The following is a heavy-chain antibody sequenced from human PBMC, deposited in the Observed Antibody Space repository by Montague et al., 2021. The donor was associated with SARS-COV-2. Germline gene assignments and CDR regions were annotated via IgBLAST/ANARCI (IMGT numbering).Heavy chain of an antibody. CDR2: IYYSGST. CDR1: GGSISSYY. CDR3: AREAWFGELQDAFDI. J-gene: IGHJ3*02. V-gene: IGHV4-59*01. D-gene: IGHD3-10*01. Sequence: SETLSLTCTVSGGSISSYYWSWIRQPPGKGLEWIGYIYYSGSTNYYPSLKSRVTMSVDTSKNQFSLKLSSVTAADTAVYYCAREAWFGELQDAFDIWGQGTMVTVSS.